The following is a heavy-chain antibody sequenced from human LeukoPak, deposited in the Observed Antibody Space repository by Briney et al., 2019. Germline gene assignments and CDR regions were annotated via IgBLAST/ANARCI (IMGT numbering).Heavy chain of an antibody. Sequence: GRCLRLSCATSGFTFSDYDMHWVRQAPGKGLEWVAFMRYDGSNKYYADSVKGRFSISRDNSKNTLYLQMSSLRVEDTAVFYCAKDLGTPGYNFDCLGQGTLVTVFS. CDR3: AKDLGTPGYNFDC. V-gene: IGHV3-30*02. J-gene: IGHJ5*01. CDR2: MRYDGSNK. D-gene: IGHD5-24*01. CDR1: GFTFSDYD.